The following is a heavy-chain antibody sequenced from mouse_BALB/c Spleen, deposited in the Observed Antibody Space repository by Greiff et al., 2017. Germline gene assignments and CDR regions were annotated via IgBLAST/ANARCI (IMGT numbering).Heavy chain of an antibody. J-gene: IGHJ3*01. CDR3: AREGVYGNFFAY. CDR1: GYTFTSYY. CDR2: IYPGNVNT. D-gene: IGHD2-1*01. V-gene: IGHV1S56*01. Sequence: QVQLKQSGPELVKPGASVRISCKASGYTFTSYYIHWVKQRPGQGLEWIGWIYPGNVNTKYNEKFKGKATLTADKSSSTAYMQLSSLTSEDSAVYFCAREGVYGNFFAYWGQGTLVTVSA.